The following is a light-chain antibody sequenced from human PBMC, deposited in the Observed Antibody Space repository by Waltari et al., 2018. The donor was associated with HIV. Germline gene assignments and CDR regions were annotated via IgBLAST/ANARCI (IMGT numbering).Light chain of an antibody. Sequence: QSALTQPASVSGPPGQSITISCTGTTSDIGGYNYVSWYQQPPDKAPRLIIYDVTNRPSGVSNRFSGSKSGNTSSLTISGLQAEDEADYYCSSYTGSTTPWVFGGGTKLTVL. CDR3: SSYTGSTTPWV. J-gene: IGLJ3*02. CDR1: TSDIGGYNY. CDR2: DVT. V-gene: IGLV2-14*03.